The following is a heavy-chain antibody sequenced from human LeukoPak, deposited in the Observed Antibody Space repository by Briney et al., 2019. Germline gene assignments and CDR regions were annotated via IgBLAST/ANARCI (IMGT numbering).Heavy chain of an antibody. CDR3: ARDRRYYDSSGTVYYDGMDV. J-gene: IGHJ6*02. V-gene: IGHV4-59*02. CDR1: GGSVSGYY. D-gene: IGHD3-22*01. Sequence: PSETPSLTCTVSGGSVSGYYWSWIRQPPGKGLEWIGYIYYSGGTNYNPSLKSRVTISVDTSKNQFSLKLSSVTAADTAVYYCARDRRYYDSSGTVYYDGMDVWGQGTMVTVSS. CDR2: IYYSGGT.